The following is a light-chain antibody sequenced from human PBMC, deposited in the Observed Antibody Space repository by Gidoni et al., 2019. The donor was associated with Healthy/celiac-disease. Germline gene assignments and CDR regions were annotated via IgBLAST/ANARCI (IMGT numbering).Light chain of an antibody. V-gene: IGLV3-21*02. J-gene: IGLJ2*01. CDR3: QVWDSSSDHVV. CDR1: NSGSNS. Sequence: SYVLTQPPSVSVAPGQTARITCGGNNSGSNSVHWYQQKHGQAPVLVVYDDSDRPSGIPERFSGSHSGTTATLTIRRVEAGDEADYYCQVWDSSSDHVVFGGGTKLTVL. CDR2: DDS.